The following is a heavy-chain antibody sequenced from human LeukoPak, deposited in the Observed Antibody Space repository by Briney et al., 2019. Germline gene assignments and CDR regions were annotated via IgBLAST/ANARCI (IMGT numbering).Heavy chain of an antibody. Sequence: GGSLRLSCAASGFTFSSNAMTWVRQAPGKGLEWVSAIHGSDDNAHYADSVKGRFTISRDKSKNTLYLQMNSLRADDTAVYYCAKDLLRWSFDYWGQGTLVTVSS. D-gene: IGHD4-23*01. CDR2: IHGSDDNA. J-gene: IGHJ4*02. CDR3: AKDLLRWSFDY. CDR1: GFTFSSNA. V-gene: IGHV3-23*01.